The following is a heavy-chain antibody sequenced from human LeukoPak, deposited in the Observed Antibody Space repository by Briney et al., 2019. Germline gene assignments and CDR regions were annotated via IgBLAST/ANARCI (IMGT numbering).Heavy chain of an antibody. CDR3: AKDHCSSTSCYSN. Sequence: PGGSLRPSCAASGFTFSIYAMSWVRQAPGKGLEWVSAISGSGGSTYYADSVKGRFTISRDNSKNTLYLQMNSLRAEDTAVYYCAKDHCSSTSCYSNWGQGTLVTVSS. CDR2: ISGSGGST. V-gene: IGHV3-23*01. D-gene: IGHD2-2*01. CDR1: GFTFSIYA. J-gene: IGHJ4*02.